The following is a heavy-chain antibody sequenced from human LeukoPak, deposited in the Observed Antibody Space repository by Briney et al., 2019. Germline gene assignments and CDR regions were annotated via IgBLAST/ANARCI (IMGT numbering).Heavy chain of an antibody. J-gene: IGHJ4*02. CDR2: IYYSGST. Sequence: ASETLSLTCTVSGGSISSSSYYWGWIRQPPGKGLEWIGSIYYSGSTYYNPSLKGRVTISVDTSKNQFSLKLSSVTAADTAVYHRARLNPMTEGYWGQGTLVTVSS. D-gene: IGHD3-22*01. V-gene: IGHV4-39*01. CDR1: GGSISSSSYY. CDR3: ARLNPMTEGY.